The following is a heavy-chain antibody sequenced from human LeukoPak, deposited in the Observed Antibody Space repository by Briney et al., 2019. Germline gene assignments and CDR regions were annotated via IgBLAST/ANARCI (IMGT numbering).Heavy chain of an antibody. CDR2: IYYSGST. J-gene: IGHJ4*02. Sequence: SETLSLTCTVSGGSISSSSYYWGWIRQPPGKGLEWIGSIYYSGSTYYNPSLKSRVTISVDTSKNQFSLKLSSMTAADTAVYYCARQGYGELPVWGQGTLVTVSS. CDR1: GGSISSSSYY. D-gene: IGHD1-26*01. CDR3: ARQGYGELPV. V-gene: IGHV4-39*01.